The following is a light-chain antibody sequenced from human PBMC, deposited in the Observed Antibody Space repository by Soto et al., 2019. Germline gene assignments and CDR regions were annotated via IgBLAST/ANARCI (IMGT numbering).Light chain of an antibody. V-gene: IGKV1-9*01. CDR3: QQFNSYPVT. CDR2: AAS. J-gene: IGKJ4*01. CDR1: QGISSY. Sequence: DIQLTQSPSFLSASVGDRVTITCRASQGISSYLGWYQQKPGSAPKLLIYAASTLQGGVPSRFSGSGSGTEFTLTISSLQPEDFATYYCQQFNSYPVTFGGGTKVEIK.